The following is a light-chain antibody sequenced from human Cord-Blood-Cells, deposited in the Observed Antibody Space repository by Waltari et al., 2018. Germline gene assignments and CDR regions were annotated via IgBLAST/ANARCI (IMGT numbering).Light chain of an antibody. CDR2: AAS. CDR1: QGISNY. CDR3: QKYNSAPHS. J-gene: IGKJ2*03. V-gene: IGKV1-27*01. Sequence: DIQMTQSPPSLSASVADRATITCRASQGISNYLAWYQQKPGKVPKLLSYAASTLPSGVPSRFSGSGSGTEFTLTISSLQPEDVAAYYCQKYNSAPHSFGQGTKLEIK.